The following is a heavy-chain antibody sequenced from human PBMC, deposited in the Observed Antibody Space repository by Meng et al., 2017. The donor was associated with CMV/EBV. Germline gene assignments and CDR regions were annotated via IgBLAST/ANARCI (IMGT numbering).Heavy chain of an antibody. J-gene: IGHJ4*02. CDR2: INPNSGGT. CDR1: GYTFTGYY. V-gene: IGHV1-2*02. Sequence: ASVKVSCKASGYTFTGYYMHWVRQAPGQGLEWMGWINPNSGGTNYAQKFQGRVTMTRDTSISTAYMELSRLRSDDTAVYYCARDRAKKIFGDFDYWGQGTLVTVSS. D-gene: IGHD3-3*01. CDR3: ARDRAKKIFGDFDY.